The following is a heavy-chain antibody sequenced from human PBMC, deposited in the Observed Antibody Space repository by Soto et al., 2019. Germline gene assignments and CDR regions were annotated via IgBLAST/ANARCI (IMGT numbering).Heavy chain of an antibody. Sequence: EVQLLDSGGGLVQPGGSLRLSCAASGFTFSNYAMTWVRQGPGKGLEWVSGISGSGGRSYYADSVKGRFTISRDKSKSTLYLQMTGLRAKDTAVYYCAKACFVWSSEQPYYFDYWGQGPLVTVSS. CDR2: ISGSGGRS. D-gene: IGHD3-16*01. CDR1: GFTFSNYA. CDR3: AKACFVWSSEQPYYFDY. V-gene: IGHV3-23*01. J-gene: IGHJ4*02.